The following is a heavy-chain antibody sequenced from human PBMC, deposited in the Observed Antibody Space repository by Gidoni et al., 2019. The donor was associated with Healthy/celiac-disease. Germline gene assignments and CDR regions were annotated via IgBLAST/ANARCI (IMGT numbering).Heavy chain of an antibody. D-gene: IGHD6-19*01. Sequence: QVQLQESGPGLVKPSETLSLTCAVSGYSISSGYYWGWIRQPPGKGLEWIGSIYHSGSTYYNPSLKSRVTISVDTSKNQFSLKLSSVTAADTAVYYCASPPRGYSSGWYYWGQGTLVTVSS. V-gene: IGHV4-38-2*01. J-gene: IGHJ4*02. CDR1: GYSISSGYY. CDR3: ASPPRGYSSGWYY. CDR2: IYHSGST.